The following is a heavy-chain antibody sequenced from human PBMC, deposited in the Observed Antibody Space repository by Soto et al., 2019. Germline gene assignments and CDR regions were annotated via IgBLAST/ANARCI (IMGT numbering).Heavy chain of an antibody. CDR2: ISYDGNNK. CDR3: AREPLT. CDR1: EFTFSNYA. Sequence: GGSLRLSCAASEFTFSNYAMHWVRQAPGKGLQWLAVISYDGNNKYYADSVEGRFTISRDNSKNTVYLQMNSLRLEDTAVYYCAREPLTWGQGTLVTVSS. J-gene: IGHJ4*02. V-gene: IGHV3-30*03.